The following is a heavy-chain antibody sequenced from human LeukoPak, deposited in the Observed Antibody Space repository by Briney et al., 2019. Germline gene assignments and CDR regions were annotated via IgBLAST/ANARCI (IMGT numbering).Heavy chain of an antibody. Sequence: PSETLSLTCTVSGASISNYYWSWIRQTPEKGLEWMGHIHSSGGSSYYPSLKSRLTLPIDTSRNHLSLTLPSVTAADTAVYFCARLGSYHDFWGQGALVTVSS. CDR1: GASISNYY. CDR2: IHSSGGS. J-gene: IGHJ4*02. CDR3: ARLGSYHDF. D-gene: IGHD1-26*01. V-gene: IGHV4-4*09.